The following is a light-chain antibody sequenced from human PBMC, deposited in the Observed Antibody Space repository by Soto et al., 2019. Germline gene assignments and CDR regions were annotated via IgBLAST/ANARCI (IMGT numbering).Light chain of an antibody. J-gene: IGKJ5*01. V-gene: IGKV1-33*01. CDR1: QDISNY. CDR3: QQYDNLTPVT. CDR2: DAS. Sequence: DIQMTQSPSSLSASVGDRVTITCQASQDISNYLNWYQQKPGKAPKLLIYDASNLETGVPSRFSGSGSGTDFTFTISSLKPEDIATYYCQQYDNLTPVTFGQGTRLEIK.